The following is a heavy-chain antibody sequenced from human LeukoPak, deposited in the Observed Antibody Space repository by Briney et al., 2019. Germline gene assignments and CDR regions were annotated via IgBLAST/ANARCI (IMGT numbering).Heavy chain of an antibody. CDR1: GGSISSYY. CDR3: ARQSTSSLTFGY. V-gene: IGHV4-59*08. Sequence: SETLSLTCTVSGGSISSYYWSWIRQPPGKGLEWIGYIYYSGSTNYNPSLKSRVTISVDTSKNQFSLKLSSVTAADTAVYYCARQSTSSLTFGYWGQGTLVTVSS. CDR2: IYYSGST. D-gene: IGHD6-13*01. J-gene: IGHJ4*02.